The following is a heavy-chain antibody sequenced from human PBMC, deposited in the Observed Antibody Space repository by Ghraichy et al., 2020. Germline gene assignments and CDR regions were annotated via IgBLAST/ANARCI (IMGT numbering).Heavy chain of an antibody. CDR1: GFTFSRYG. D-gene: IGHD3-22*01. J-gene: IGHJ6*02. CDR3: AKERDTSGYYSFRGDYYGMDV. CDR2: ISYDGSKK. V-gene: IGHV3-30*18. Sequence: GESLRLSCAVSGFTFSRYGMHWVRQAPGKGLEWVAVISYDGSKKNYADSVKGRFTISRDNSKNTLYVQMNSLRAEDTAVYYCAKERDTSGYYSFRGDYYGMDVWGQGTTVTVSS.